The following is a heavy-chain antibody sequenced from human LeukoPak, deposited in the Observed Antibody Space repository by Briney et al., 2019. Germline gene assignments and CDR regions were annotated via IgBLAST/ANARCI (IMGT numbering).Heavy chain of an antibody. CDR3: VRGVGGEYFYFDR. CDR2: IYHSGAA. D-gene: IGHD1-26*01. CDR1: GDSISSDGHS. V-gene: IGHV4-30-4*07. Sequence: SETLSLTCGVSGDSISSDGHSWSWIRQPPGKGLEWVGYIYHSGAAYHNPSLKSRLALSVDTSNNQFSLRLRSVTTADTAVYYCVRGVGGEYFYFDRWGQGALVTVSA. J-gene: IGHJ4*02.